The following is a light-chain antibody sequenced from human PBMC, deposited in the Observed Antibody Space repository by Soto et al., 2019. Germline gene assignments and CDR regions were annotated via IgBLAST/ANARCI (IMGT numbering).Light chain of an antibody. J-gene: IGKJ1*01. V-gene: IGKV3-15*01. CDR2: GAS. Sequence: TQSPTTMSMSPGGRAAVSCRASQSISDTLAWCQQKPGQAPRLLIHGASTRATGFPARFSGSGSGTDFTLTISSLQSEHFAIYYCQQYNNWPWTFGQGTKVDIK. CDR1: QSISDT. CDR3: QQYNNWPWT.